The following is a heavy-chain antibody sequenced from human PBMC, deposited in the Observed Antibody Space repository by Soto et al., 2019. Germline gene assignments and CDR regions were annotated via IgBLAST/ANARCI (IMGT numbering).Heavy chain of an antibody. J-gene: IGHJ5*02. Sequence: GGSLRLSCAASGFTVNSNYMSWVRQAPGKGLEWVSVIYSDDSIYYADSVKGRFTISRDNSKSTLYLQMNSLRAEDTAVYYCARMGDSSGYSGWFDPWGQGTLVTVSS. CDR2: IYSDDSI. D-gene: IGHD3-22*01. CDR1: GFTVNSNY. CDR3: ARMGDSSGYSGWFDP. V-gene: IGHV3-66*01.